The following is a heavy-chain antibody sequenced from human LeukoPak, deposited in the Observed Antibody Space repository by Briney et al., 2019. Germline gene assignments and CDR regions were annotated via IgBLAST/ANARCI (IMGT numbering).Heavy chain of an antibody. CDR3: TRGSIAYYYMDV. CDR2: IYYSGNT. CDR1: GGSVSSSSYY. V-gene: IGHV4-39*07. D-gene: IGHD3-22*01. Sequence: PSETLSLTCTVSGGSVSSSSYYWGWIRQPPGKGLEWIASIYYSGNTYYNPSLKSRVTISVDTSKNQFSLKLSSVTAADTAVYYCTRGSIAYYYMDVWGKGTTVTISS. J-gene: IGHJ6*03.